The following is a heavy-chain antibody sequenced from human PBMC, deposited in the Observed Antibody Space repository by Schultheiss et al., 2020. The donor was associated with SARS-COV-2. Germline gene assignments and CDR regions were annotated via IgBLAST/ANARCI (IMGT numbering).Heavy chain of an antibody. CDR3: GRNKEWVGATDF. Sequence: GGSLRLSCTASGFTFSNYWMHWVRQAPGKGLVWVSRINSDGSDTIYADSAKGRFTISRDNAKNTVYLQMNNLRAEDTAMYYCGRNKEWVGATDFWGQGSLVTVSS. J-gene: IGHJ4*02. V-gene: IGHV3-74*01. CDR1: GFTFSNYW. CDR2: INSDGSDT. D-gene: IGHD1-26*01.